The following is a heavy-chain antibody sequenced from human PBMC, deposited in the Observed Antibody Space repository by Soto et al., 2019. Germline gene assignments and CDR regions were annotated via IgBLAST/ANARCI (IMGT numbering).Heavy chain of an antibody. CDR2: VSGGGAST. Sequence: PGGSLRLSCAASGFSFSSYAMTWVRLPPGKGLEWVSTVSGGGASTYYTDSVKGRFSISRGNSKNTVSLQMNSLRAEDTAVYYCAKVGYFDWPMYYYGMDVWGQGTTVTVSS. CDR1: GFSFSSYA. J-gene: IGHJ6*02. D-gene: IGHD3-9*01. V-gene: IGHV3-23*01. CDR3: AKVGYFDWPMYYYGMDV.